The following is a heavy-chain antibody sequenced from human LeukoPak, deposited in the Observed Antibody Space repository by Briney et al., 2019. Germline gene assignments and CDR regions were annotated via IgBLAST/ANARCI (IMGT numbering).Heavy chain of an antibody. CDR2: IKSKTDGGTT. J-gene: IGHJ6*03. CDR1: GFTFSNAW. CDR3: TTLKDIVVVVAATPDYYYYMDV. Sequence: PGGSLRLSCAASGFTFSNAWMSWVRQAPGKGLEWVGRIKSKTDGGTTDYAAPVKGRFTISRGDSKNTLYLQMNSLKTEDTAVYYCTTLKDIVVVVAATPDYYYYMDVWGKGTTVTVSS. D-gene: IGHD2-15*01. V-gene: IGHV3-15*01.